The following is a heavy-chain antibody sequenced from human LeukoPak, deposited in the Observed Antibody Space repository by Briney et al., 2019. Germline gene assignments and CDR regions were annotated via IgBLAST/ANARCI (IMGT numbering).Heavy chain of an antibody. CDR3: AVRSGWWLYYFDY. CDR2: INHSGST. D-gene: IGHD6-19*01. Sequence: SETLSLTCAVYGGSFSGYYWSWIRQPPGKGLEWIGEINHSGSTNYNPSLKSRVTISVDTSKNQFSLKLSSVTAADTAVYYCAVRSGWWLYYFDYWGQGTLVTVSS. CDR1: GGSFSGYY. J-gene: IGHJ4*02. V-gene: IGHV4-34*01.